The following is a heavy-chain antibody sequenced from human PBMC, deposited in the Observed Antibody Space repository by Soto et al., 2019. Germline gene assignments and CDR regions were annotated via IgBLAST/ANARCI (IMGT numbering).Heavy chain of an antibody. D-gene: IGHD2-15*01. CDR1: GYTFTNYA. J-gene: IGHJ4*02. CDR2: ISTYNGNT. CDR3: ARRGGCSGGACYSVDY. V-gene: IGHV1-18*01. Sequence: QVQLVQSGAEVKKPGASVKVSCKASGYTFTNYAITWVRQAPGQGLEWMGWISTYNGNTNYAQKVQGRVTMTADTSTRTAYMELTSRRTDDAAVYYCARRGGCSGGACYSVDYWGQGTLVTVSS.